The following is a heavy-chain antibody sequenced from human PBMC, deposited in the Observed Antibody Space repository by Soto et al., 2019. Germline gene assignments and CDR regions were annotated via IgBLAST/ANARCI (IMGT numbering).Heavy chain of an antibody. CDR3: ARDKITGLFDY. CDR1: GGSFSGYY. D-gene: IGHD2-8*02. CDR2: INHSGST. J-gene: IGHJ4*02. Sequence: TSETLSLTCAVYGGSFSGYYWSWIRQPPGKGLEWIGEINHSGSTNYNPSLKSRVTISVDTSKNQFSLKLTSVTAADTAVYYCARDKITGLFDYWGQGTQVTVSS. V-gene: IGHV4-34*01.